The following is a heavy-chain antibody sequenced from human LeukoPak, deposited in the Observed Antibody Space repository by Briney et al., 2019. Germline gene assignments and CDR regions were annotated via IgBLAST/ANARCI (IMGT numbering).Heavy chain of an antibody. CDR1: GFTFSSYA. V-gene: IGHV3-23*01. J-gene: IGHJ4*02. CDR2: ISGSGGST. CDR3: AKDPSSSWYSDY. Sequence: GGSLRLSCAASGFTFSSYAMSWVRQAPGKELEWVSAISGSGGSTYYADSVKGRFTISRDNSKNTLYLQMNSLRAEDTAVYYCAKDPSSSWYSDYWGQGTLVTVSS. D-gene: IGHD6-13*01.